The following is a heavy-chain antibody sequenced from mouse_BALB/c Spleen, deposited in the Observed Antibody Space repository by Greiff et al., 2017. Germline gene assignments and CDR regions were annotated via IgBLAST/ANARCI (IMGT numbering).Heavy chain of an antibody. Sequence: VQLKESGAELVKPGASVKLSCTASGFNIKDTYMHWVKERPEQGLEWIGRIDPANGNTKYDLKFQGKATITADTSSNTAYLQLSSLTSEDTAVYYCARDYYGSRGYWGQGTTLTVSS. CDR3: ARDYYGSRGY. J-gene: IGHJ2*01. CDR1: GFNIKDTY. V-gene: IGHV14-3*02. D-gene: IGHD1-1*01. CDR2: IDPANGNT.